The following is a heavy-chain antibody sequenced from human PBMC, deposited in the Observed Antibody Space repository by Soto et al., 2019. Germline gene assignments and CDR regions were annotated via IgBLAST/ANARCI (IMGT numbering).Heavy chain of an antibody. J-gene: IGHJ4*02. Sequence: GSLRPSCSASGFTFSIYSINWVRQAPGKGLEWVSSISSSSDYIYYADSVKGRFTISRDNAKNSLYLQMNSLRAEDTALYYCARSPGRDGYNHFDYWGQGILVTVYS. V-gene: IGHV3-21*01. CDR1: GFTFSIYS. CDR3: ARSPGRDGYNHFDY. D-gene: IGHD1-1*01. CDR2: ISSSSDYI.